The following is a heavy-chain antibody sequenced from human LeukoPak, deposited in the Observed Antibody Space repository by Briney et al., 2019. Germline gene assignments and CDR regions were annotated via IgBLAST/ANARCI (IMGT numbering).Heavy chain of an antibody. CDR1: GFTVSTTY. V-gene: IGHV3-53*01. CDR2: TYTDVNT. CDR3: ARKSDLFNAAFDI. J-gene: IGHJ3*02. Sequence: GGSLRLSCAASGFTVSTTYMSWVRQAPGKGLEWVSITYTDVNTNYADSVKGRFTISRDNSQNTLSLQRNSLRAEDTAVYYCARKSDLFNAAFDIWGQGTVVTVSS.